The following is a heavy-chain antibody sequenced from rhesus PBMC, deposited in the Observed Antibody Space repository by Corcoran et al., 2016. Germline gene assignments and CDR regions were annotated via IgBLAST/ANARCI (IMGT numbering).Heavy chain of an antibody. CDR1: GFTFSGYD. D-gene: IGHD2-21*01. Sequence: DVQLVESGGGLVKPGGSLRLSCAASGFTFSGYDMNVVRLAPGKGREWVSYISYTGKTIYHADSVKGRFTISRDNTKNSLFLQMSSLRAEDTAVYYCTRETSGFEFWGQGALVTVSS. J-gene: IGHJ1*01. CDR2: ISYTGKTI. CDR3: TRETSGFEF. V-gene: IGHV3-136*01.